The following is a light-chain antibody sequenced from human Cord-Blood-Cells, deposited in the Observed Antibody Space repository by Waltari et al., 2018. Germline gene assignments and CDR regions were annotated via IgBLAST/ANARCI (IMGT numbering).Light chain of an antibody. CDR2: WAS. J-gene: IGKJ2*01. CDR3: QQYYSTPPYT. Sequence: DIVMTQSPESLAVSLGGRATINCKSSPSVLYSSNNKNYLAWYQQKPGQPPKLLIYWASTRESGVPDRFSGSGSGTDFTLTISSLQAEDVAVYYCQQYYSTPPYTFGQGTKLEIK. CDR1: PSVLYSSNNKNY. V-gene: IGKV4-1*01.